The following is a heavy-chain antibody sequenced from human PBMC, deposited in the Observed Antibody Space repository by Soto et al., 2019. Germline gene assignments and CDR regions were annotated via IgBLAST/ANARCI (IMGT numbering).Heavy chain of an antibody. CDR3: ARGTWVRSAFDI. J-gene: IGHJ3*02. V-gene: IGHV4-34*01. D-gene: IGHD3-10*01. CDR1: GGSFSGYY. Sequence: QVQLQQWGAGLLKPSETLSLTCAVYGGSFSGYYWSWIRQPPGKGLEWIGEINHSGSTNSNPSLKGRXXIXVXXSKNQFSLKLSSVTAADTAVYYCARGTWVRSAFDIWGQGTMVTVSS. CDR2: INHSGST.